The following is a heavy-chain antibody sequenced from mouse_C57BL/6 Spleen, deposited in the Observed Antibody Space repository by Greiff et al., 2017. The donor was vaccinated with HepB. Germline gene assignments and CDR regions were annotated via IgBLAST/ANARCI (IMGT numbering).Heavy chain of an antibody. CDR1: GYTFTDYN. D-gene: IGHD1-1*01. V-gene: IGHV1-22*01. J-gene: IGHJ3*01. CDR3: AREGFYYGSSYEFAY. Sequence: EVKLVESGPELVKPGASVKMSCKASGYTFTDYNMHWVKQSHGKSLEWIGYINPNNGGTSYNQKFKGKATLTVNKSSSTAYMELRSLTSEDSAVYYCAREGFYYGSSYEFAYWGQGTLVTVSA. CDR2: INPNNGGT.